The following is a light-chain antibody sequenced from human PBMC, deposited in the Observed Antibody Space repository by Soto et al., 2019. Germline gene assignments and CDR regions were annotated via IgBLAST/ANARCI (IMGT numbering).Light chain of an antibody. CDR1: QSVSSY. J-gene: IGKJ5*01. V-gene: IGKV3-11*01. CDR2: DAY. CDR3: KQRSNWPIT. Sequence: EIVFTQSPATLSLSPGARATLSCRASQSVSSYLAWYQQKPGQAPRLLIYDAYNRATGIPARLSGSSSGTDFTLTSRSLEPEEFAVYYCKQRSNWPITVGQGTRLETK.